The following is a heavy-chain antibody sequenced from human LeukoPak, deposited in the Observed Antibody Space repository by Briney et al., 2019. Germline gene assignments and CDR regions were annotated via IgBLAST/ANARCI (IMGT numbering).Heavy chain of an antibody. V-gene: IGHV4-59*01. D-gene: IGHD3-22*01. Sequence: LETLSLTCTVSGGSISSYYWSWIRQPPGKGLEWIGYIYYSGSTNYNPSLKSRVTISVDTSKNQFSLKLSSVTAADTAVYYCARDRHYYDSSGYYFDYWGQGTLVTVSS. CDR1: GGSISSYY. CDR2: IYYSGST. J-gene: IGHJ4*02. CDR3: ARDRHYYDSSGYYFDY.